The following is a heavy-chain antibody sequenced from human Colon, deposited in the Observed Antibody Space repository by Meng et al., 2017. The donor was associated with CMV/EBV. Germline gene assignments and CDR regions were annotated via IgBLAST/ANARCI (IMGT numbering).Heavy chain of an antibody. CDR2: ISGGSDFI. CDR3: TKKNYD. V-gene: IGHV3-21*01. CDR1: GFTFSIYT. D-gene: IGHD3-3*01. Sequence: GGSLRLSCAASGFTFSIYTMTWVRQAPGKGLERVSSISGGSDFIHYADSLKGRFTISRDNSKNLLYLQLNSLTAEDTGVYYCTKKNYDWGQGTLVTVSS. J-gene: IGHJ4*02.